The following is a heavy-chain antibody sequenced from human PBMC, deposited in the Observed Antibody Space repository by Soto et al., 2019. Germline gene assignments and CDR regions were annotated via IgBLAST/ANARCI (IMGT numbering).Heavy chain of an antibody. CDR2: ISYDGSNK. CDR1: GFTFSSYG. Sequence: PGGSLRLSCAASGFTFSSYGMHWVRQAPGKGLEWVAVISYDGSNKYYADSVKGRFTISRDNSKNTLYLQMNSLRAEDTAVYYCAKPPLVVVVVAATLYFDYWGQGILVTVSS. V-gene: IGHV3-30*18. J-gene: IGHJ4*02. D-gene: IGHD2-15*01. CDR3: AKPPLVVVVVAATLYFDY.